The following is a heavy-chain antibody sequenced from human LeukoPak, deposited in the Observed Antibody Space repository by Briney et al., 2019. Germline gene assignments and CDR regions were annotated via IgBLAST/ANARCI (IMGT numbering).Heavy chain of an antibody. J-gene: IGHJ4*02. Sequence: SETLSLTCTVSGYSISSNYYWGWIRQPPGKGLEWIGNIFYSGSTYYSPSLESRVTISLDTSRNQFSLKLSSVTAADTAVYYCARDGIAARPDSSGWYGGFGYWGQGTLVTVSS. V-gene: IGHV4-38-2*02. CDR1: GYSISSNYY. CDR3: ARDGIAARPDSSGWYGGFGY. CDR2: IFYSGST. D-gene: IGHD6-6*01.